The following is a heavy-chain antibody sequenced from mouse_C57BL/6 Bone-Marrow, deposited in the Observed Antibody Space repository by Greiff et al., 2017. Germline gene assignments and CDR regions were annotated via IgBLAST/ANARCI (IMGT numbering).Heavy chain of an antibody. CDR1: GYTFTSYW. J-gene: IGHJ2*01. Sequence: QVQLQQPGAELVMPGASVKLSCKASGYTFTSYWMHWVKQRPGKGLEWIGEIDPSDSYNNYNQQFKGKSTLTVDKSYRTASLQLSSLTSVDSAVYYCARSVRRYFDYWGQGTTRTVSS. CDR3: ARSVRRYFDY. V-gene: IGHV1-69*01. CDR2: IDPSDSYN.